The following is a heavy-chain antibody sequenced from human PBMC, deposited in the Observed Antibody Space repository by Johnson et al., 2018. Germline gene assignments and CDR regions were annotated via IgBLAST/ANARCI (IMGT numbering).Heavy chain of an antibody. D-gene: IGHD2-21*02. CDR1: GFTFSSYS. J-gene: IGHJ6*02. CDR2: ISSSSSTI. Sequence: VQLVQPGGGLVQPGGSLRLSCAASGFTFSSYSMNWVRQAPGKGLEWVSYISSSSSTIYYADSVKGRFTISRDNSKNTLYLQMNSLSAEETAVYYCARDASPPYCGGDCYSDYDYGMDVWGQGTTVTVSS. V-gene: IGHV3-48*01. CDR3: ARDASPPYCGGDCYSDYDYGMDV.